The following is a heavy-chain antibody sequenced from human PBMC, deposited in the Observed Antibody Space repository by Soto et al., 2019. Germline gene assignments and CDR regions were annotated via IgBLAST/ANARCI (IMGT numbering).Heavy chain of an antibody. CDR1: GGSISSGGYS. V-gene: IGHV4-30-2*01. CDR2: IYHSGST. J-gene: IGHJ4*02. Sequence: PSETLSLTCAVSGGSISSGGYSWSWIRQPPGKGLEWIGYIYHSGSTNYNPSLKSRVTISVDTSKNQFSLKLSSVTAADTAVYYCATVYDILTGYYNWGQGTLVTVSS. CDR3: ATVYDILTGYYN. D-gene: IGHD3-9*01.